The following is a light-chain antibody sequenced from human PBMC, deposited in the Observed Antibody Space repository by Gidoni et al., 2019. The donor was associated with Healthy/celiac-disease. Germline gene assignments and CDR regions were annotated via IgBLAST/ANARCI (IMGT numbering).Light chain of an antibody. V-gene: IGLV2-14*03. CDR1: SSDIGGFNY. Sequence: QSALTQPASVSGSPGQSITISCTGTSSDIGGFNYVSWYQQHPGKAPKLMIYNVNNRPSGVSNRFSGSKSGNTASLTISGLQAEDEADYYCGSYTSRSTVVFGGGTKLTVL. CDR2: NVN. J-gene: IGLJ2*01. CDR3: GSYTSRSTVV.